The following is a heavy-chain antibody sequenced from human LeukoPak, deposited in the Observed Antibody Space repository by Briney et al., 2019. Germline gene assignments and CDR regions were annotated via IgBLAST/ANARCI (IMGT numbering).Heavy chain of an antibody. Sequence: ALVKVSCKASGYTFTSYGISWVRQAPGQGLEWMGWISAYNGNTNYAQKLQGRVTMTTDTSTSTAYMELRSLRSDDTAVYYCARYFVGYSGYDWRGVFDYWGQGTLVTVSS. V-gene: IGHV1-18*01. CDR3: ARYFVGYSGYDWRGVFDY. J-gene: IGHJ4*02. CDR2: ISAYNGNT. D-gene: IGHD5-12*01. CDR1: GYTFTSYG.